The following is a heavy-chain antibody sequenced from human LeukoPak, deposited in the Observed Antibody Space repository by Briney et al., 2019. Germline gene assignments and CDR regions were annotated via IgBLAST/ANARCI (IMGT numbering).Heavy chain of an antibody. D-gene: IGHD3-10*01. V-gene: IGHV1-46*01. Sequence: GASVKVSCKAFGYTFTSYYMHWVRQAPGQGLEWMGIINPSGGSTSYAQKFQGRVTMTRDTSTSTVYMELSSLRSEDTAVYYCARDAPHIRMVRGAVEWFDPWGQGTLVTVSS. CDR2: INPSGGST. J-gene: IGHJ5*02. CDR3: ARDAPHIRMVRGAVEWFDP. CDR1: GYTFTSYY.